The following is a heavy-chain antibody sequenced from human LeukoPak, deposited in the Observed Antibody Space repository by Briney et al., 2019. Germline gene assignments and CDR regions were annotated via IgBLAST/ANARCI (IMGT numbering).Heavy chain of an antibody. CDR2: ISGSGGST. J-gene: IGHJ1*01. D-gene: IGHD5-18*01. Sequence: GGSLRLSCAASGFTFSSYAMSWVRQAPGKGLEWVSAISGSGGSTYCADSVKGRFTISRDNSKNTLYVQMNSLRAEDTAVYNCAKDQTGQLWPETFQHWGQGTLVTVSS. V-gene: IGHV3-23*01. CDR3: AKDQTGQLWPETFQH. CDR1: GFTFSSYA.